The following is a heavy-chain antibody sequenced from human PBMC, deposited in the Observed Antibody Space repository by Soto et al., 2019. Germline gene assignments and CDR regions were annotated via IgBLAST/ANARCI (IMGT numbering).Heavy chain of an antibody. CDR3: AKSSSPITMIDLLLPDYFDY. CDR2: ISGSGGST. CDR1: GFTFSSYA. J-gene: IGHJ4*02. D-gene: IGHD3-22*01. V-gene: IGHV3-23*01. Sequence: GGSLRLSCAASGFTFSSYAMSWVRQAPGKGLEWVSAISGSGGSTYYADSVKGRFTTSRDNSKNTLYLQMNSLRAEDTAVYYCAKSSSPITMIDLLLPDYFDYWGQGTLVTVSS.